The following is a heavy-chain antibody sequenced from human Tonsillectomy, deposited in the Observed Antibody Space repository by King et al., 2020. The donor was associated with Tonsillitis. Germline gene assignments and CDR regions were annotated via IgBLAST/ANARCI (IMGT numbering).Heavy chain of an antibody. CDR2: INPSGDNT. V-gene: IGHV1-46*01. J-gene: IGHJ6*02. Sequence: VQLVESGAEVKKPGASVKVSCKASGYTFTNYYMHWVRQAPGQGLEWVGIINPSGDNTSYAQKFQGRVTMTRDTSTSTVYMELSSLRTEDTDVYSCARENTRAATDINDYCAMDVWGQGTTVTVSS. D-gene: IGHD2-15*01. CDR1: GYTFTNYY. CDR3: ARENTRAATDINDYCAMDV.